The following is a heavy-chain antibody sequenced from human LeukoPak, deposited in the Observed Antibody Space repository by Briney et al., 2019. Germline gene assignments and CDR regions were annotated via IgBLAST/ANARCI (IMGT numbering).Heavy chain of an antibody. Sequence: GGSLRLSCAASGFTFSSYGMSWVRQAPGKGLEWVSAISGSGGSTYYADSVKGRFTISRDNSKNTLYLQMNSLRAEDTALYYCSNGRTSSGTLQHDYWGQGTLVTVSS. V-gene: IGHV3-23*01. D-gene: IGHD6-19*01. J-gene: IGHJ4*02. CDR3: SNGRTSSGTLQHDY. CDR2: ISGSGGST. CDR1: GFTFSSYG.